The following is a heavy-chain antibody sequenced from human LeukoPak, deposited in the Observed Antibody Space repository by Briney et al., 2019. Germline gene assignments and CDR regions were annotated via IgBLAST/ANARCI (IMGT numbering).Heavy chain of an antibody. V-gene: IGHV1-69*01. Sequence: GASVKVSCKASGGTFSSYAISWVRQAPGQGLEWMGGIIPIFGTANYAQKFQSRVTITADESTSTAYMELSSLRSEDTAVYYCAREGDIVATTLFDYWGQGTLVTVSS. CDR3: AREGDIVATTLFDY. J-gene: IGHJ4*02. D-gene: IGHD5-12*01. CDR2: IIPIFGTA. CDR1: GGTFSSYA.